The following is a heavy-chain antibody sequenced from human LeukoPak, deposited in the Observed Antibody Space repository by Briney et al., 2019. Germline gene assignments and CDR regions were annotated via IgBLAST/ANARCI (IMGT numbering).Heavy chain of an antibody. CDR3: ARVATVTTSRPFDY. Sequence: GGSLRLSYTASGFTFSSYAMSWVRQAPGKGLEWVSVIYSGGSTYYADSVKGRFTISRDNSKNTLYLQMNSLRAEDTAVYYCARVATVTTSRPFDYWGQGTLVTVSS. J-gene: IGHJ4*02. CDR1: GFTFSSYA. CDR2: IYSGGST. D-gene: IGHD4-17*01. V-gene: IGHV3-53*01.